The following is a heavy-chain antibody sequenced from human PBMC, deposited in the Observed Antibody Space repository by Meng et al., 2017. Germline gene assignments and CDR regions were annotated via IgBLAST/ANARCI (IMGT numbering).Heavy chain of an antibody. CDR3: ARGSAHIAVASSWFDP. V-gene: IGHV4-34*01. CDR1: GGSFIGYY. Sequence: ELITQWGEGWLKPSESLCRPCVVHGGSFIGYYWSWIRQPPGKGLEWIGEINHSGSTNYNPSLKSRVTISVDTSKNQFSLKLSSVTAADTAVYYCARGSAHIAVASSWFDPWGQGTLVTVSS. D-gene: IGHD6-19*01. J-gene: IGHJ5*02. CDR2: INHSGST.